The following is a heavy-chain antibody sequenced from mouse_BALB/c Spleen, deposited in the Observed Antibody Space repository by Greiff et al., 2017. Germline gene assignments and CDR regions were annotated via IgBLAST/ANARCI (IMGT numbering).Heavy chain of an antibody. CDR2: ISSGGGST. V-gene: IGHV5-12-1*01. D-gene: IGHD2-4*01. Sequence: EVQLVESGGGLVKPGGSLKLSCAASGFAFSSYDMSWVRQTPEKRLEWVAYISSGGGSTYYPDTVKGRFTISRDNAKNTLYLQMSSLKSEDTAMYYCARRYDYLSYWYFDVWGAGTTVTVSS. CDR3: ARRYDYLSYWYFDV. CDR1: GFAFSSYD. J-gene: IGHJ1*01.